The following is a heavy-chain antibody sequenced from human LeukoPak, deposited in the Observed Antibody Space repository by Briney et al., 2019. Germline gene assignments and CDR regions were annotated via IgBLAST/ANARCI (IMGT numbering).Heavy chain of an antibody. CDR2: IYYSGST. V-gene: IGHV4-39*01. Sequence: SETLSLTCTVSGGSISSSSYYWGWIRQPPGKGLEWIGSIYYSGSTYYNPSLKSRVTISVDTSKNQFSLKLSSMTAADTAVYYCARGGIQLWPQPLFDYWGQGTLVTVSS. CDR1: GGSISSSSYY. J-gene: IGHJ4*02. D-gene: IGHD5-18*01. CDR3: ARGGIQLWPQPLFDY.